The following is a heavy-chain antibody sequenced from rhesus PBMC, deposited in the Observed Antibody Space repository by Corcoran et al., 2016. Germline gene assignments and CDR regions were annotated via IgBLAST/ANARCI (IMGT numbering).Heavy chain of an antibody. CDR1: GFTFSSYG. CDR2: ISSASIYI. CDR3: ARMMLGSWSDYFDY. J-gene: IGHJ4*01. D-gene: IGHD6-13*01. Sequence: EVQLVESGGGLVQPGGSLRLSCAASGFTFSSYGMSWVRQAPGKGLEWVSSISSASIYIYYADSVKGRFTISRDNAKNSLSLQMNSLRAEDTAVYYCARMMLGSWSDYFDYWGQGVLVTVSS. V-gene: IGHV3S16*01.